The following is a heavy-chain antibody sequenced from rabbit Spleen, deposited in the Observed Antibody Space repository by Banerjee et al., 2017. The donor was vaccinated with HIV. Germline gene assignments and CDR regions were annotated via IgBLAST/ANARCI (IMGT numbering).Heavy chain of an antibody. Sequence: ELVESGGGLVQPGESLKLSCKASKIDFSTVGISWVRQAPGKGPEWIACIANGDGSTYYASWVNGRFTISRSTSLNTVTLQMTSLTAADTATYFCARESSYAGYAGYGYAARYYGMDLWGQGTLVTVS. CDR1: KIDFSTVG. V-gene: IGHV1S47*01. D-gene: IGHD6-1*01. CDR3: ARESSYAGYAGYGYAARYYGMDL. J-gene: IGHJ6*01. CDR2: IANGDGST.